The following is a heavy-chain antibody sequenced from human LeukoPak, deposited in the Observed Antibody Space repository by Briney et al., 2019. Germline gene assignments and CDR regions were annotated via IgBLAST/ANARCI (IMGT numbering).Heavy chain of an antibody. V-gene: IGHV3-74*01. CDR2: INSDGSST. D-gene: IGHD1-14*01. CDR3: ARDRAPRGYYYGMDV. J-gene: IGHJ6*02. Sequence: GGSLRLSCAASGFTFSSYWMHWVRQAQGKGLVWVSRINSDGSSTSYADSVKGRFTISRDNAKNTLYLQMNSLRAEDTAVYYCARDRAPRGYYYGMDVWGQGTTVTVSS. CDR1: GFTFSSYW.